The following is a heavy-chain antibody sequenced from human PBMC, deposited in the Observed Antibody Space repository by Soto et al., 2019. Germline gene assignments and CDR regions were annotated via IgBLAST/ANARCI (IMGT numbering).Heavy chain of an antibody. V-gene: IGHV4-34*01. CDR3: ARNIAAAGTDWFDP. CDR2: INHSGST. D-gene: IGHD6-13*01. Sequence: QVQLQQWGAGLLKPSETLSLTCAVYGGSFSGYYWSWIRQPPGKGLEWIGEINHSGSTNYNPSLKSRVTISVDTSKNQFSLKLSSGTAADTAVYYCARNIAAAGTDWFDPWGQGTLVTVSS. CDR1: GGSFSGYY. J-gene: IGHJ5*02.